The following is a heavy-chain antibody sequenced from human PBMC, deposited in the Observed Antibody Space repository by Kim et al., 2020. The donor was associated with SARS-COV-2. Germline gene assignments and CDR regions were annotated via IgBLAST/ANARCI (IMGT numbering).Heavy chain of an antibody. J-gene: IGHJ4*02. Sequence: ASVKVSCKASGYTFTSYAMHWVRQAPGQRLEWMGWINAGNGNTKYSQKFQGRVTITRDTSASTAYMELSSLRSEDTAVYYCAREGGVSTSSPIFDYWGQGTLVTVSS. CDR3: AREGGVSTSSPIFDY. CDR2: INAGNGNT. CDR1: GYTFTSYA. D-gene: IGHD2-2*01. V-gene: IGHV1-3*01.